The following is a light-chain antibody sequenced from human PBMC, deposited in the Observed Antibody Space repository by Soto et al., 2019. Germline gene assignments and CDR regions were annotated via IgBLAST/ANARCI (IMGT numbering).Light chain of an antibody. CDR2: AAS. V-gene: IGKV1-27*01. CDR3: HHYASAPPFT. J-gene: IGKJ3*01. Sequence: DIQMTQSASSLSASVGDRVTITCRASQGISNYLAWYQQKPGKVPKLLIYAASLLQSGVPPRFSGSGSGTDFTLTISSLQPEDFATYYCHHYASAPPFTFGPGTKVDIK. CDR1: QGISNY.